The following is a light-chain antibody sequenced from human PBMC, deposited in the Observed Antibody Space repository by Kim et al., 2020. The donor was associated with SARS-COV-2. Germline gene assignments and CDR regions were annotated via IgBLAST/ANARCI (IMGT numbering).Light chain of an antibody. J-gene: IGKJ1*01. CDR1: QGISNY. V-gene: IGKV1-27*01. CDR2: SAS. Sequence: DIQMTQSPSSLSASIGDRVTITCRASQGISNYLAWYQQKPGKVPKLLIHSASTLQSGVPTRFSGSGSGTDFTLTISSLQPEDVATYYCQKFDSAPWTFGQGTKLEIK. CDR3: QKFDSAPWT.